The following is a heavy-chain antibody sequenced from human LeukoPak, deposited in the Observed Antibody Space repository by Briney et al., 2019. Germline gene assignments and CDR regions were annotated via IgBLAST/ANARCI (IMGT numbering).Heavy chain of an antibody. J-gene: IGHJ3*02. V-gene: IGHV6-1*01. CDR1: GDSVSINSAA. D-gene: IGHD2-2*01. CDR3: ARERYCTTTSCVDAFDI. CDR2: TYYRSKWFH. Sequence: SQTLSLTCAISGDSVSINSAAWYWIRQSPSRGLEWLGRTYYRSKWFHDYAVSVKSRITVKPETSKNQFSLQMNSVTPEDTAVYYCARERYCTTTSCVDAFDIWGQGTMVTVSS.